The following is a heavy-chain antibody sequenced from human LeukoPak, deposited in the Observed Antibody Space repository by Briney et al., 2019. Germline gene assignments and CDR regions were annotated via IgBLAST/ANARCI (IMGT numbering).Heavy chain of an antibody. J-gene: IGHJ4*02. CDR3: AKDGGY. CDR2: ISYDGSNK. V-gene: IGHV3-30*18. D-gene: IGHD3-3*01. Sequence: GGSLRLSCAASGFTFSSYGMHWVRQAPGKGLEWVAVISYDGSNKYYADSVKGRFTISRDNSKNTLYLQMNSLRAEDTAVYYCAKDGGYWGQGTLVTVSS. CDR1: GFTFSSYG.